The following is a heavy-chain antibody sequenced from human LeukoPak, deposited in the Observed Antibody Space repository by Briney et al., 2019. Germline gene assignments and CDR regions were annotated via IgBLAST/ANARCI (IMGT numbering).Heavy chain of an antibody. V-gene: IGHV1-18*01. J-gene: IGHJ4*02. CDR3: ARDQAATNTQVRFCLD. Sequence: ASVKVSCKVSGYTFTSYGISWVRQAPGQGLEWMGWISAYNGNTNFAQKLQGRVTMTTDTSTSTAYMDLRSLRSDDTAVYYCARDQAATNTQVRFCLDWGQGTLVTVSS. D-gene: IGHD3-9*01. CDR2: ISAYNGNT. CDR1: GYTFTSYG.